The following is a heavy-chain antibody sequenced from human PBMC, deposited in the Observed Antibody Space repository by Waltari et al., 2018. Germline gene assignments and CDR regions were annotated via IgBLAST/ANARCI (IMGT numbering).Heavy chain of an antibody. V-gene: IGHV3-15*01. CDR2: IKSRTNGETT. CDR3: TTIFGVVTTDRFDY. J-gene: IGHJ4*02. CDR1: GFTFSNAW. D-gene: IGHD3-3*02. Sequence: EVQLVESGGGLVMPGGSLRLSCAASGFTFSNAWMSWVRKAPGKGLEWIGRIKSRTNGETTDFAAPVKGRFTISRDDSKSTLYLQMNSLETEDTAVYYCTTIFGVVTTDRFDYWGQGTLVAVSS.